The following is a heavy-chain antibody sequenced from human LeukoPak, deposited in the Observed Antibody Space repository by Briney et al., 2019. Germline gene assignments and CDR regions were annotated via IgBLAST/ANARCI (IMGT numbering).Heavy chain of an antibody. V-gene: IGHV4-59*01. J-gene: IGHJ6*02. Sequence: NTSETLSLTCAVYGGSFSGYYWSWIRQPPGKGLEWIGYIYYSGSTNYNPSLKSRVTISVDTSKNQFSLKLSSVTAADTAVYYCAALAYGSGSVDVWGQGTTVTVSS. D-gene: IGHD3-10*01. CDR2: IYYSGST. CDR1: GGSFSGYY. CDR3: AALAYGSGSVDV.